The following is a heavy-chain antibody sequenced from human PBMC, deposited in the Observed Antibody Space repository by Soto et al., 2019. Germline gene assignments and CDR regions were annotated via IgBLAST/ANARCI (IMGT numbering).Heavy chain of an antibody. CDR2: VYHTGGT. CDR3: AREIVTAGGNNYFDP. CDR1: GGTVASSHW. Sequence: LSLTCGVSGGTVASSHWWSWVRQSPGRGLEWIGNVYHTGGTNFNPSLQSRVTFSVDKSNNQFSLRLTSVTAADTAVYFCAREIVTAGGNNYFDPWGPGTLVTVS. V-gene: IGHV4-4*01. D-gene: IGHD2-21*02. J-gene: IGHJ5*02.